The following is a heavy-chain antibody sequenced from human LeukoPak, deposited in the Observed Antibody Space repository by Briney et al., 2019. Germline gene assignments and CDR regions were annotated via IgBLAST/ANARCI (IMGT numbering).Heavy chain of an antibody. D-gene: IGHD5-18*01. CDR1: GFIFSAYG. V-gene: IGHV3-30*02. CDR2: IVYDGSQE. CDR3: AKGFGRGYSYGLYAFDI. J-gene: IGHJ3*02. Sequence: GGSLRLSCAASGFIFSAYGMHWVRQAPGKGLEWVAFIVYDGSQEYYADSVKGRFTISRDNSKNTLYLQMNSLRAEDTAVYYCAKGFGRGYSYGLYAFDIWGQGTMVTVSS.